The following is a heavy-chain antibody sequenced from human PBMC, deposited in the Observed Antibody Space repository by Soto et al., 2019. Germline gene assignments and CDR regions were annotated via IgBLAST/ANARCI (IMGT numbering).Heavy chain of an antibody. Sequence: ASVKVSCKASGYVFIGYGISWVRQAAGQGLEWLGWMNPGSGKTGYASKFQGRVAMTRDASTGTSHLELSSLTSDDTAVYYCARMASAGTLNWFDPWGQGTLVTVSS. CDR2: MNPGSGKT. V-gene: IGHV1-8*02. D-gene: IGHD6-13*01. J-gene: IGHJ5*02. CDR3: ARMASAGTLNWFDP. CDR1: GYVFIGYG.